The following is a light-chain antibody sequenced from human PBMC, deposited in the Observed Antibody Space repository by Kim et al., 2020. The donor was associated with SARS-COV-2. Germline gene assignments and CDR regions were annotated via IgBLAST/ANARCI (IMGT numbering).Light chain of an antibody. V-gene: IGLV2-11*01. CDR2: DVS. Sequence: SYTHSWTGTSRDIGGYTYVSWYQQHPGKAPTPMIYDVSKRPSGVPDRFSGSKSGNTASLTISGLQAEDEADYYCCSYAGSYTNYVFGTGTKVTVL. CDR1: SRDIGGYTY. J-gene: IGLJ1*01. CDR3: CSYAGSYTNYV.